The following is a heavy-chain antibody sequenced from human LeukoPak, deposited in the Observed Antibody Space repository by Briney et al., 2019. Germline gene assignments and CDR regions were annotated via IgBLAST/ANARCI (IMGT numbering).Heavy chain of an antibody. V-gene: IGHV3-21*01. Sequence: GGSLRLSCAASGFTFSSYSMNWVRQAPGKGLEWVSSINSSSSYIYYADSVKGLFTIFRDNAKNSMYMQMKSLRGEDTAVYYCARDSTFGGVVVPSSFDYWGQGTLVTVSS. D-gene: IGHD3-16*02. CDR2: INSSSSYI. CDR3: ARDSTFGGVVVPSSFDY. CDR1: GFTFSSYS. J-gene: IGHJ4*02.